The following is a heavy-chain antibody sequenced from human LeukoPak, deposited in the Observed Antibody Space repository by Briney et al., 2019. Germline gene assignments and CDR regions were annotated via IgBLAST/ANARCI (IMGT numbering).Heavy chain of an antibody. CDR2: ITTTGGGT. V-gene: IGHV3-23*01. CDR1: GFTFSSYA. Sequence: GGSLRLSCAASGFTFSSYAMSWVRQAPGKGLEWVSGITTTGGGTYYADSVKGRLTISRDNSKNTLYLQMNSLRAEDTAVYYCAKSFYFDSSGSYYFDYWGQGTLVTVSS. D-gene: IGHD3-22*01. J-gene: IGHJ4*02. CDR3: AKSFYFDSSGSYYFDY.